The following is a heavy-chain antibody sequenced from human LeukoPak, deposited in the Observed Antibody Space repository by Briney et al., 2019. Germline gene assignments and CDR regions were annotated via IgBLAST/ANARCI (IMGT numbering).Heavy chain of an antibody. CDR2: FNWSGSST. J-gene: IGHJ3*02. Sequence: GGSLRLSCTASGFTFGDYGMSWVRQAPGRGLEWVSGFNWSGSSTGYADSVKGRFTISRDSAKNSLYLQMNSVRAEDTALYYCARYTFGGVLDAFDIWGQGTMVTVSS. CDR1: GFTFGDYG. V-gene: IGHV3-20*04. D-gene: IGHD3-16*01. CDR3: ARYTFGGVLDAFDI.